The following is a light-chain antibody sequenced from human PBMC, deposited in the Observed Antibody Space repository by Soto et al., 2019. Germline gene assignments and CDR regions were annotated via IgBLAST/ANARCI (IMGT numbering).Light chain of an antibody. J-gene: IGKJ1*01. CDR1: QTVDRNY. CDR2: GIS. V-gene: IGKV3-20*01. Sequence: EIVLTQSPGILSLSPGEGATLSCRASQTVDRNYFAWYQQKPGQAPRLLIYGISSRATGIPDRFRGSGSGTDFTLTISRLEPEDFAVYYCQQYGSSPGTFGQGTKVDIK. CDR3: QQYGSSPGT.